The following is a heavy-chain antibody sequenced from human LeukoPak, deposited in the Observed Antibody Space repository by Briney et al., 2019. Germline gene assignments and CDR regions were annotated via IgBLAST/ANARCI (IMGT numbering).Heavy chain of an antibody. D-gene: IGHD3-9*01. CDR1: GFTFSSYG. V-gene: IGHV3-33*01. J-gene: IGHJ3*02. CDR3: ARGTVTISNAFDM. CDR2: IWYDGSNK. Sequence: PGGSLRLSCAASGFTFSSYGMHWVRQAPGKGLEWLAVIWYDGSNKYYANSVKGRFTISRDNSKNTLYLQMSRLRAEDTAVYYCARGTVTISNAFDMWGQGTMVTVSS.